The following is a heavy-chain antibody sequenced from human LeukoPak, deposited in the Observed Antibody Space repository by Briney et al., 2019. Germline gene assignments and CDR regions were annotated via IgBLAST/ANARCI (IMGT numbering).Heavy chain of an antibody. D-gene: IGHD6-6*01. CDR1: GFTFSNYG. CDR2: ISYDGSNK. CDR3: ARDVRQLPFDY. J-gene: IGHJ4*02. Sequence: PGGSLRLSCAASGFTFSNYGLHWVRQAPGKGLEWVAVISYDGSNKYYADSVKGRFTISRDNSKNTLYLQMNSLRAEDTAVYYCARDVRQLPFDYWGQGTLVTVSS. V-gene: IGHV3-30*19.